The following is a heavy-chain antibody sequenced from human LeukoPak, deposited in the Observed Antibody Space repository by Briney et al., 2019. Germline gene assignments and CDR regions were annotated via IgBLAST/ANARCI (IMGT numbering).Heavy chain of an antibody. CDR1: GGSISSYY. CDR2: IYYSGST. Sequence: SETLSLTCTVSGGSISSYYWSWIRQPPGKGLEWIGYIYYSGSTNYNPSLKSRVTISVDTSKNQFSLKLSSVTAADTAVYYCAGGEDSSSWLDYWGQGTLVTVSS. D-gene: IGHD6-13*01. V-gene: IGHV4-59*08. J-gene: IGHJ4*02. CDR3: AGGEDSSSWLDY.